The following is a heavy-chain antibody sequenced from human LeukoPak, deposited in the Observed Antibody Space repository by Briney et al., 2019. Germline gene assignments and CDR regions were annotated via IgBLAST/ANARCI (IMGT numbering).Heavy chain of an antibody. CDR3: ARGRFCYDSSGYSSFYY. J-gene: IGHJ4*02. Sequence: GGSLRLSCAASGFTVSSNYMSWVRQAPGKGLEWVSVIYSGGSTYYADSVKGRFTISRDNSKNTLYLQMNSLRADDTAVYYCARGRFCYDSSGYSSFYYWGQGALVTVSS. CDR1: GFTVSSNY. D-gene: IGHD3-22*01. V-gene: IGHV3-53*01. CDR2: IYSGGST.